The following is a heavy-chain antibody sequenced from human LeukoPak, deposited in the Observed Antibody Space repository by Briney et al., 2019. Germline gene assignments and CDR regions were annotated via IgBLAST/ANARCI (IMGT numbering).Heavy chain of an antibody. CDR2: IYPRDGST. V-gene: IGHV1-46*01. CDR1: GYSFTSNY. Sequence: ASVKVSCKASGYSFTSNYIHRVRQAPGQGLEWMGMIYPRDGSTSYAQKFQGRVTVTRDTSTSTVHMELSGLRSEDTAVYYCARDQEAFDYWGQGTLVTVSS. CDR3: ARDQEAFDY. J-gene: IGHJ4*02.